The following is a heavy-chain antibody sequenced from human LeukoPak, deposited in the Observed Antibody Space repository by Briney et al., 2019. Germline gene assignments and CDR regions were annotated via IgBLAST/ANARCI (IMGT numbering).Heavy chain of an antibody. CDR1: GYTFTSYY. Sequence: GASVKVSCKASGYTFTSYYMHWVRQAPGQGLEWMGIINPSGGSTSYAQKFQGRVTMTRDTSTSTVYMELSSLRSEDTAVYYCARSSNYDSSGYYLDFSGSYYFDYWGQGTLVTVSS. D-gene: IGHD3-22*01. J-gene: IGHJ4*02. V-gene: IGHV1-46*01. CDR2: INPSGGST. CDR3: ARSSNYDSSGYYLDFSGSYYFDY.